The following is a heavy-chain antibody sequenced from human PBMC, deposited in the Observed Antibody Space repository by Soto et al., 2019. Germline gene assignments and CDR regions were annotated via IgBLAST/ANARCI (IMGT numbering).Heavy chain of an antibody. J-gene: IGHJ4*02. Sequence: SVKVSCKASGSTFSSYAISWVRQAPGQGLEWMGGIIPIFGTANYAQQFQGRVTITADESTSTAYMELSSLRSEDTAVYYCAQSPRPRRFDYWGQVTLVTVSS. CDR2: IIPIFGTA. D-gene: IGHD6-25*01. CDR3: AQSPRPRRFDY. CDR1: GSTFSSYA. V-gene: IGHV1-69*13.